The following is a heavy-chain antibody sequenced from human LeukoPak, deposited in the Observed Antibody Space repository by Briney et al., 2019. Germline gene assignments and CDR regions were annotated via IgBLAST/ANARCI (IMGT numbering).Heavy chain of an antibody. CDR3: ARGGSSSWYLSPRKDNWFDP. V-gene: IGHV4-34*01. J-gene: IGHJ5*02. CDR2: INHSGST. Sequence: SETLSLTCAVYGGSFSGYYWSWIRKPPGKGLEWIGEINHSGSTNYNPSLKSRVTISVDTSKNQFSLKLSSVTAADTAVYYCARGGSSSWYLSPRKDNWFDPWGQGTLVTVSS. D-gene: IGHD6-13*01. CDR1: GGSFSGYY.